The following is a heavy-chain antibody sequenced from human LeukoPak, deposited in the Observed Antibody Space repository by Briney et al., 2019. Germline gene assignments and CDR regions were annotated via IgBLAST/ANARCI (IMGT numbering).Heavy chain of an antibody. CDR2: ISSSGSTI. Sequence: PGGSLRLSCAASVFTFSDYYMSWIRQSPGKGLEWVSYISSSGSTIYYADSVKGRFTISRDNAKNSLYLQMNSLRAEDTAVYYCARDHKESSVLGDYGGQGTLVTVSS. V-gene: IGHV3-11*01. CDR3: ARDHKESSVLGDY. J-gene: IGHJ4*02. D-gene: IGHD3-10*01. CDR1: VFTFSDYY.